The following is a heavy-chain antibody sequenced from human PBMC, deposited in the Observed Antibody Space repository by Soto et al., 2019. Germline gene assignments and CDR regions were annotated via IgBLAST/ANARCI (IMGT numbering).Heavy chain of an antibody. CDR1: GGAFSSFA. D-gene: IGHD6-6*01. CDR2: IIPIFGTA. V-gene: IGHV1-69*13. CDR3: ARLGIADRMVWFDP. Sequence: GGSVKGCCKAYGGAFSSFAISLVRQAPGQGLEWMGGIIPIFGTANYAQKFQGRVTITADESTSTAYMELSSLRSEDTAVYYCARLGIADRMVWFDPWGQGTLVTVSS. J-gene: IGHJ5*02.